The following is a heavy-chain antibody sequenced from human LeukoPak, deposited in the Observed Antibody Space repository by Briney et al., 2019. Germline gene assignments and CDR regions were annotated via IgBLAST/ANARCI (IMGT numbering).Heavy chain of an antibody. CDR1: GFTFSRYW. CDR2: INSDGSRT. D-gene: IGHD4/OR15-4a*01. CDR3: TRFVYGARADESGGH. J-gene: IGHJ4*02. V-gene: IGHV3-74*01. Sequence: GGSLRLSCEASGFTFSRYWMHWVRQAPGKGLVWVSRINSDGSRTTYADSVKGRFTISRDNAKNTLYLQMNSLKTEDTAMYFCTRFVYGARADESGGHWGQGTLVTVSS.